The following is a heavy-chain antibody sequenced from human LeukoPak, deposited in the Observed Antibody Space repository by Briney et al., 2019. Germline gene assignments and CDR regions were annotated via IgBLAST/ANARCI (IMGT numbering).Heavy chain of an antibody. J-gene: IGHJ6*03. Sequence: SETLSLTCAVYGGSFSGYYWSWIRQPPGKGLEWVGEINHSGSTNYNPSLKSRVTISLDTSKNQFSLKLSSVTAADTAVYYCARGYCSGGSCPPDYYYYYCMDVWGKGTTVTISS. CDR3: ARGYCSGGSCPPDYYYYYCMDV. V-gene: IGHV4-34*01. CDR1: GGSFSGYY. D-gene: IGHD2-15*01. CDR2: INHSGST.